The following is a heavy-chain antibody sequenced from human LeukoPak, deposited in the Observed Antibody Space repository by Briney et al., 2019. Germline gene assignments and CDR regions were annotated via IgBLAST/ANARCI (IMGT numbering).Heavy chain of an antibody. CDR1: GGSISSSSYY. CDR2: IYYSGST. Sequence: SETLSLTCTVSGGSISSSSYYWGWIRQPPGKGLEWIGSIYYSGSTYYNPSLKSRVTISVDTSKNQFSLKLSSVTAADTAVYYCARRRYSSGWYVSVYFDPWGRGTLVTVSS. J-gene: IGHJ2*01. V-gene: IGHV4-39*01. CDR3: ARRRYSSGWYVSVYFDP. D-gene: IGHD6-19*01.